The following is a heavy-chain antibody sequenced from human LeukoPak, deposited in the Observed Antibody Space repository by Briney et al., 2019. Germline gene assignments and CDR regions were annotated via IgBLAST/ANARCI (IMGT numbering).Heavy chain of an antibody. D-gene: IGHD3-22*01. V-gene: IGHV4-59*01. J-gene: IGHJ5*02. CDR2: IHYTGTT. Sequence: SETLSLTCTVSGSSMSSFYWSWIRQAPGKGLEWIGYIHYTGTTNYNPSLKSRVIISIDTSTNQFYLKLNSVTAADTAVYYCARSGYYYDSSGRNWFDPWGQGTLVTVSS. CDR1: GSSMSSFY. CDR3: ARSGYYYDSSGRNWFDP.